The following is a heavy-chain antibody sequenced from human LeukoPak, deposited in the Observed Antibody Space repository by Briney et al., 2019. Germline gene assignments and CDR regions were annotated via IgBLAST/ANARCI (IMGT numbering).Heavy chain of an antibody. J-gene: IGHJ4*02. CDR3: AKVTLSRRDGYNYGDY. CDR1: GFTFSSYA. Sequence: PGGSLRLSCAASGFTFSSYAMSWVRQAPGKGLEWVSAISGSGGSTYYADSVKGRFTISRDNSKNTPYLQMNSLRAEDTAVYYCAKVTLSRRDGYNYGDYWGQGTLVTVSS. V-gene: IGHV3-23*01. D-gene: IGHD5-24*01. CDR2: ISGSGGST.